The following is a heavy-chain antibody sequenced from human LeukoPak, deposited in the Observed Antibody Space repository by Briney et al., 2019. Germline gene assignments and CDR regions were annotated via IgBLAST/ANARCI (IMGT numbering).Heavy chain of an antibody. CDR1: GYTLTELS. D-gene: IGHD5-24*01. J-gene: IGHJ3*02. V-gene: IGHV1-18*01. Sequence: ASVKVSCKVSGYTLTELSMHWVRQAPGQGLEWMGWISAYNGNTNYAQKLQGRVTMTIDTSTSTAYMELRSLRSDDTAVYYCARRLMAHDAFDIWGQGTMVTVSS. CDR2: ISAYNGNT. CDR3: ARRLMAHDAFDI.